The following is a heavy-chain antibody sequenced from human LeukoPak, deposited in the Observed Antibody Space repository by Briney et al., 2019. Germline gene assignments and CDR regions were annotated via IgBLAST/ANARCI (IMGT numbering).Heavy chain of an antibody. CDR2: IYYSGYT. V-gene: IGHV4-59*01. J-gene: IGHJ4*02. CDR3: ARGWQVLPFPFDY. CDR1: GGSISSYY. D-gene: IGHD3-3*01. Sequence: SETLSLTCTVSGGSISSYYWSWIRQPPGKGLKWIGNIYYSGYTTYSPSLRSRVTISVDTSKNQFSLKLSSVTAADTAVYYCARGWQVLPFPFDYWGQGTLVTVSS.